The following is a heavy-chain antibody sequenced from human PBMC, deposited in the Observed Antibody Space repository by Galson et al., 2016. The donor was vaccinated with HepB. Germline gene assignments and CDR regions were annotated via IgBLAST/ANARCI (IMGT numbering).Heavy chain of an antibody. CDR2: IYSGGFT. D-gene: IGHD2-2*01. CDR1: GFAVSSNY. CDR3: ERGVGGVPAASDYYGVDF. Sequence: SLRLSCAASGFAVSSNYMSWVRQAPGKGLEWVSVIYSGGFTYYADSVKGRSTVSRDNSNNAVYLQMNSLRAEDTAVYYCERGVGGVPAASDYYGVDFWGQGATVTVSS. V-gene: IGHV3-66*01. J-gene: IGHJ6*02.